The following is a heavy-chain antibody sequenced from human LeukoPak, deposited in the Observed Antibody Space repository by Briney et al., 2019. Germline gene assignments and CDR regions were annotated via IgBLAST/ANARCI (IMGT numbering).Heavy chain of an antibody. D-gene: IGHD3-10*01. Sequence: GGSLRLSCAASGFTFSSYSMIWVRQAPERGLEGVAHISSRSTTIYYADSVKGRFTISRDNAKNSLSLQMTSLRDVDTAVYYCARADGSGIYPDYWGQGTLVTVSS. CDR1: GFTFSSYS. J-gene: IGHJ4*02. CDR2: ISSRSTTI. CDR3: ARADGSGIYPDY. V-gene: IGHV3-48*02.